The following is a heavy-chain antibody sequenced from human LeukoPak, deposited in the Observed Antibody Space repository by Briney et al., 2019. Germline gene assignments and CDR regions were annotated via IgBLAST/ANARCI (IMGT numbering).Heavy chain of an antibody. Sequence: PSETLSLTCTVSGGSISSYYWSWIRQPAGKGLEWIGRIYTSGSTNYNPSLKSRVTMSVDTSKNQFFLKLSSVTAADTAVYYCATTMVRGASYYYGMDVWGQGTTVTVSS. J-gene: IGHJ6*02. CDR2: IYTSGST. CDR1: GGSISSYY. D-gene: IGHD3-10*01. CDR3: ATTMVRGASYYYGMDV. V-gene: IGHV4-4*07.